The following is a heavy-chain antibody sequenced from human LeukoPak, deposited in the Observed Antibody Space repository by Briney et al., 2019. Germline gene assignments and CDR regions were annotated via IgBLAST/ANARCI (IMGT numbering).Heavy chain of an antibody. CDR2: ISSSSSYI. D-gene: IGHD3-3*01. CDR1: GFTFSSYS. J-gene: IGHJ4*02. CDR3: ARVRSITIFGVVPYYFDY. V-gene: IGHV3-21*01. Sequence: GGSLRLSCAASGFTFSSYSMNWVRQAPGKGLEWVSSISSSSSYIYYAGSVKGRFTISRDNARNSLYLQMNSLRAEDTAVYYCARVRSITIFGVVPYYFDYWGQGTLVTVSS.